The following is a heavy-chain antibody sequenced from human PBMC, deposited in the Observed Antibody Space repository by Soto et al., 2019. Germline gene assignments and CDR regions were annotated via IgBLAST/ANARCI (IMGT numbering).Heavy chain of an antibody. CDR3: ARVPYYYDSSGYSNLHPGQYYVDY. CDR2: IYYSGST. CDR1: GGSISSYY. J-gene: IGHJ4*02. Sequence: SETLSLTCTVSGGSISSYYWSWIRQPPGKGLEWIGYIYYSGSTNYNPSLKSRVTISVDTSKNQFSLKLSSVTAADTAVYYCARVPYYYDSSGYSNLHPGQYYVDYWGQGTLVTVS. V-gene: IGHV4-59*01. D-gene: IGHD3-22*01.